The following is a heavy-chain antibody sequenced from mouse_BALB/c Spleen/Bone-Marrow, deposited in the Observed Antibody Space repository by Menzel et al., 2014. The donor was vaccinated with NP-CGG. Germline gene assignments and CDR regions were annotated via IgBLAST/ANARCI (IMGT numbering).Heavy chain of an antibody. D-gene: IGHD1-1*01. J-gene: IGHJ1*01. V-gene: IGHV4-1*02. CDR3: ARLNYYGNLFV. CDR1: GFDFSRYW. Sequence: EVMLVESGGGLVQPGGSLKLSCAASGFDFSRYWMSWVRQAPGKGLEWIGEINPDSSTINYTPSLKDKFIISRDNAKNTLCHQMSKVRSEDTALYYCARLNYYGNLFVWGAGTTVTVSS. CDR2: INPDSSTI.